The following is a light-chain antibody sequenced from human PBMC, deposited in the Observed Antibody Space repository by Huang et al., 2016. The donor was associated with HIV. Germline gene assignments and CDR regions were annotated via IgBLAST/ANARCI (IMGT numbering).Light chain of an antibody. V-gene: IGKV3-20*01. CDR3: QQYGSSSPLT. J-gene: IGKJ4*01. CDR2: GSS. CDR1: QSVSSCY. Sequence: DIVLTQSPGTLSLSPGELATLSCRASQSVSSCYLAWYQPKPGQAPRLLLYGSSSRAKGIPDRVSGSGSGTDFTLTISRMEPEDFEVYYCQQYGSSSPLTFGGGTKVEIK.